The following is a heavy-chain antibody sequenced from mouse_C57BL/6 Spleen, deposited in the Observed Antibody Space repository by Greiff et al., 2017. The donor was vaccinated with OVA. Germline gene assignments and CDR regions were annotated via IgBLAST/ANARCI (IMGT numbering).Heavy chain of an antibody. D-gene: IGHD2-4*01. CDR3: ARAYYDYGFAY. CDR2: INPNNGGT. Sequence: EVQRVESGPELVKPGASVKISCKASGYTFTDYYMNWVKQSHGKSLEWIGDINPNNGGTSYNQKFKGKATLTVDKSSSTAYMELRSLTSEDSAVYYCARAYYDYGFAYWGQGTLVTVSA. J-gene: IGHJ3*01. CDR1: GYTFTDYY. V-gene: IGHV1-26*01.